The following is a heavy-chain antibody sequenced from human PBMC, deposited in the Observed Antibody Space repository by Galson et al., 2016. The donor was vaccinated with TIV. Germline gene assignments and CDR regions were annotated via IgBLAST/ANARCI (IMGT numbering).Heavy chain of an antibody. CDR1: GFSLTTSGVG. Sequence: PALVKPTQILTLTCSFSGFSLTTSGVGVGWIRQPPRKALEWLGFIYWDDRKLYSPSLKNRLTITRDTSKNQVVLTMTNMDPVDTATYYCAHRGDGHNKIFDYWGQGTLVTVSS. V-gene: IGHV2-5*02. D-gene: IGHD5-24*01. CDR2: IYWDDRK. CDR3: AHRGDGHNKIFDY. J-gene: IGHJ4*02.